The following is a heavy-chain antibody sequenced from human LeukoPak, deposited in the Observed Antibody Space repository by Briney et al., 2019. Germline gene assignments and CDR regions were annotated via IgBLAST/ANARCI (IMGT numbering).Heavy chain of an antibody. CDR1: GASISGSGYY. D-gene: IGHD1-26*01. CDR3: AKSGGYGLIDY. V-gene: IGHV4-39*01. Sequence: SETLSLTCTVSGASISGSGYYWGWIRQPPGKGLEWIGSIYSSGSTYYNASLQNRVTISIETSKNQISLRLNSVTAADTAMYYCAKSGGYGLIDYWGQGTLVTVS. CDR2: IYSSGST. J-gene: IGHJ4*02.